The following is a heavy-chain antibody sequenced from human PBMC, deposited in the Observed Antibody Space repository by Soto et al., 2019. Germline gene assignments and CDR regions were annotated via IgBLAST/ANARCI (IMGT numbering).Heavy chain of an antibody. V-gene: IGHV3-49*03. CDR2: IRSKAYGGTT. CDR3: TRARGRPSIAAAGTLSY. Sequence: GGSLRLSCATSGFTFGDYAMSWFRQAPGKGLEWVGFIRSKAYGGTTEYAASVKGRFTISRDDSKSIAYLQMNSLKTEDTAVYYCTRARGRPSIAAAGTLSYWGQGTLVTVSS. D-gene: IGHD6-13*01. J-gene: IGHJ4*02. CDR1: GFTFGDYA.